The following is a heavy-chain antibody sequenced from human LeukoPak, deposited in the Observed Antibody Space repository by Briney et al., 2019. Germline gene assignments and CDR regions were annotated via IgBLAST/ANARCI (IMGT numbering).Heavy chain of an antibody. CDR2: IYYSGST. D-gene: IGHD3-22*01. J-gene: IGHJ1*01. CDR3: ARAVDSSGFSSFQY. V-gene: IGHV4-59*08. Sequence: PSETLSLTCAVYGGSFSGYYWSWIRQPPGKGLEWIGYIYYSGSTYYNPSLKSRLTISVDTSKNQFSLKLNSVTAADTAVYYCARAVDSSGFSSFQYWGQGTLVTVSS. CDR1: GGSFSGYY.